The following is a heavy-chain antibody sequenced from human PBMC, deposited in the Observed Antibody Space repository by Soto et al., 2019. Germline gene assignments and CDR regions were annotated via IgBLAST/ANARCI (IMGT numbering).Heavy chain of an antibody. CDR1: GFTFTSSS. CDR2: IVVGSGNT. CDR3: AADVDTAMVIFDY. V-gene: IGHV1-58*01. D-gene: IGHD5-18*01. J-gene: IGHJ4*02. Sequence: SVKVSCKASGFTFTSSSVQWVRQARGQRLEWIGWIVVGSGNTNYAQKFQERVTITRDMSTSTAYMELSSLRSEDTAVYYCAADVDTAMVIFDYWGQGTLVTVSS.